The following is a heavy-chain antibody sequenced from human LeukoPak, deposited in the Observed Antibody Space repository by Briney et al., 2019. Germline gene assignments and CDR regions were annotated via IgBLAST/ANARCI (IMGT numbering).Heavy chain of an antibody. D-gene: IGHD2-2*01. Sequence: GGSLRLSCAASGFTFSSYAMSWVRQAPGKGLEWVSAISGSDGSTYYADSVKGRFTISRDNSKNTLYLQMNSLRAEDTAVYYCAKVSVVVPAAYYFDYWGQGTLVTVSS. CDR1: GFTFSSYA. J-gene: IGHJ4*02. CDR2: ISGSDGST. V-gene: IGHV3-23*01. CDR3: AKVSVVVPAAYYFDY.